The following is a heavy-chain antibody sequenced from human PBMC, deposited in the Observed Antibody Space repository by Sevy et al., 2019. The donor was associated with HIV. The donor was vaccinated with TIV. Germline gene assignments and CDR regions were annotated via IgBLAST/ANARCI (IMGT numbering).Heavy chain of an antibody. V-gene: IGHV3-23*01. CDR2: FSFGCGRI. CDR1: GFTFAKYS. D-gene: IGHD2-8*01. CDR3: AREGCTQPHDY. Sequence: GGSLRLSCAASGFTFAKYSMSWVRQAPGKGLEWVSTFSFGCGRINYADSVKGRFTISRDDSKNTLFLQRNSLRAEDTATYFCAREGCTQPHDYWGQGTLVTAPQ. J-gene: IGHJ4*02.